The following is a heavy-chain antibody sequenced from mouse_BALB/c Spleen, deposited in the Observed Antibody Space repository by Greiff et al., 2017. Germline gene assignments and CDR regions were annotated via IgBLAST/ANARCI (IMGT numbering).Heavy chain of an antibody. CDR1: GYTFTDYN. D-gene: IGHD2-3*01. CDR3: ARWGMMSYAMDD. J-gene: IGHJ4*01. V-gene: IGHV1S29*02. CDR2: IYPYNGGT. Sequence: VQLKESGPELVKPGASVKISCKASGYTFTDYNMHWVQQSHGKSLEWIGYIYPYNGGTGYNQKFKSKATLTVDNSSSTAYMELRSLTSEDSAVYDRARWGMMSYAMDDWGQGTSVTVSS.